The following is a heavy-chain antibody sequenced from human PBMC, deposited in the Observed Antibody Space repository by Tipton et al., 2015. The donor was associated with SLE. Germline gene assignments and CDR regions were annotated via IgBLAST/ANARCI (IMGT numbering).Heavy chain of an antibody. Sequence: VQLVQSGPVVKKPGDSLMISCKASGYSFTTYRIGWVRQMPGKGLEWMGNIYPGDSSTEYSPSFRGQVTISADNSISTAYLQWNSLKASDTARYFCARRLGLLDWGSHFYFDSWGLVTLVTVSS. CDR1: GYSFTTYR. V-gene: IGHV5-51*03. CDR3: ARRLGLLDWGSHFYFDS. D-gene: IGHD3-9*01. CDR2: IYPGDSST. J-gene: IGHJ4*02.